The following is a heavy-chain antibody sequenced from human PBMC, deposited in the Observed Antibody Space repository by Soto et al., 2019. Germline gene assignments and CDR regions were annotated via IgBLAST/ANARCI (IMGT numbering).Heavy chain of an antibody. D-gene: IGHD2-15*01. Sequence: PGGSLRLSCAASGFTFTDYAMSWVRQAPGKGLEWVSAISASGSSTYYADSVKGRFTISRDNSKNTLYLQMNSLRAEDTAVYYCXKDFVVVAATPRRLFDPWGQGTLVTVSS. V-gene: IGHV3-23*01. CDR1: GFTFTDYA. J-gene: IGHJ5*02. CDR3: XKDFVVVAATPRRLFDP. CDR2: ISASGSST.